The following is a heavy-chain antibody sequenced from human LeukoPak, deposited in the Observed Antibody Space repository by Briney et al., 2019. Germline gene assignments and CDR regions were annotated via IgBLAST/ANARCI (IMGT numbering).Heavy chain of an antibody. Sequence: SETLSLTCAVYGGSFSGYFWSWIRQPPGQGLEWIGEISLSGRTNYNPSLQSRVTMSLDESKNQLSLDLASVTAADTAVYYCSRESGAFSPFGYWGQGTLVTVHS. CDR2: ISLSGRT. CDR1: GGSFSGYF. V-gene: IGHV4-34*01. J-gene: IGHJ4*02. D-gene: IGHD1-26*01. CDR3: SRESGAFSPFGY.